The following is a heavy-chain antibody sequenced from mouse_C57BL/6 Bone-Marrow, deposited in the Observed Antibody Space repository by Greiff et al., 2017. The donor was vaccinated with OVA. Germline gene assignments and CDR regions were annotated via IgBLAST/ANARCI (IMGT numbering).Heavy chain of an antibody. CDR3: ARGSGLAY. Sequence: QVQLQQPGAELVKPGASVKLSCKASGYTFTSYGMHWVKQRPGQGLEWIGMIHPDSGGTNYNEKFKSKATLTVDKSSSTAYMQLSSLTSEDSAVYYCARGSGLAYWGQGTLVTVSA. V-gene: IGHV1-64*01. CDR2: IHPDSGGT. J-gene: IGHJ3*01. CDR1: GYTFTSYG.